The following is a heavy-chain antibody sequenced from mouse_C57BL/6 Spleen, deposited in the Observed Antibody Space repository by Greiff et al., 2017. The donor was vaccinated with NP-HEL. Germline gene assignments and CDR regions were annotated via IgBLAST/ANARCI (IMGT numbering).Heavy chain of an antibody. D-gene: IGHD4-1*01. J-gene: IGHJ4*01. Sequence: DVHLVESGPGLVKPSQSLSLTCSVTGYSITSGYYWNWIRQFPGNKLEWMGYISYDGSNNYNPSLKNRISITRDTSKNQFFLKLNSVTTEDTATYYCARTGNYYAMDYWGQGTSVTVSS. V-gene: IGHV3-6*01. CDR2: ISYDGSN. CDR1: GYSITSGYY. CDR3: ARTGNYYAMDY.